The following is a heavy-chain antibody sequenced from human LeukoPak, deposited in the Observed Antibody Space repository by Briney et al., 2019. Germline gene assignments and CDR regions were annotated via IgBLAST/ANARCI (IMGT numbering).Heavy chain of an antibody. V-gene: IGHV4-59*01. Sequence: SETLSLTCTVSGASISSYYLSWIRQPPGKGLEWIGYMYHSGTTKYNPSFKSQVTISVDPSKNQISLKLSSVTAADTAVYYCAKELWGTHDYWGQGTLVTVSS. CDR3: AKELWGTHDY. CDR1: GASISSYY. CDR2: MYHSGTT. D-gene: IGHD3-16*01. J-gene: IGHJ4*02.